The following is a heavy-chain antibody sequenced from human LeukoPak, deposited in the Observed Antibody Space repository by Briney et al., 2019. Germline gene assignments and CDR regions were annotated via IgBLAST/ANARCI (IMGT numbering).Heavy chain of an antibody. Sequence: PSETLSLTCTDSGGSISSYYWSWIRQPPGKGLEWIGYIYYSGSTNYNPSLKSRVIISVDTSKNQFSLKLSSVTAADTAVYYCARGVSSGYYYGFFAFDIWGQGTMVTVSS. J-gene: IGHJ3*02. CDR2: IYYSGST. CDR1: GGSISSYY. CDR3: ARGVSSGYYYGFFAFDI. V-gene: IGHV4-59*01. D-gene: IGHD3-22*01.